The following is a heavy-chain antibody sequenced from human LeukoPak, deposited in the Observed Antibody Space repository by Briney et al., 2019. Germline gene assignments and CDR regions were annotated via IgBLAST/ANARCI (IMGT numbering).Heavy chain of an antibody. V-gene: IGHV1-69*05. CDR1: GGTFISYA. J-gene: IGHJ4*02. D-gene: IGHD3-3*01. CDR3: ATYTLSQFWSGYYHFDY. CDR2: IIPMFGTS. Sequence: VASVRVSCKASGGTFISYAVSWVRQAPGQGLEWMGGIIPMFGTSNYAQKFQGRVTITTDESTTTAYMQLSSLTSEDTAVYYCATYTLSQFWSGYYHFDYWGQGTLVSVSS.